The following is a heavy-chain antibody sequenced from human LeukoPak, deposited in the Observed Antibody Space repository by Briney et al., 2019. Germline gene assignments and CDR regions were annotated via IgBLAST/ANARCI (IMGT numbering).Heavy chain of an antibody. V-gene: IGHV3-33*06. CDR2: IWYDGSNK. CDR1: GFTFSSYG. Sequence: GGSLRLSCATSGFTFSSYGMHWVRQAPGKGLEWVAVIWYDGSNKYYADSVKGRFTISRDNSKNTLCLQMNSLRAEDTAVYYCAKTAVAGKDGGRRNYFDYWGQGTLVTVSS. J-gene: IGHJ4*02. D-gene: IGHD6-19*01. CDR3: AKTAVAGKDGGRRNYFDY.